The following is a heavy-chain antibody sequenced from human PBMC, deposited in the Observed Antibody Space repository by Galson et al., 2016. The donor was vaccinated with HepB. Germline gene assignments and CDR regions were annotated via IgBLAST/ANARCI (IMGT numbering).Heavy chain of an antibody. Sequence: SETLSLTCAVSGDSISGTYFWSWVRQPPGKGLEWIGEIYHSGGTNYNPSLKSRVTVSVDKSKNQFSLKLTSVTAADTAVYFCARVIAVAAIHHYGMDVWGQGTTVTVSS. CDR1: GDSISGTYF. CDR2: IYHSGGT. J-gene: IGHJ6*02. CDR3: ARVIAVAAIHHYGMDV. V-gene: IGHV4-4*02. D-gene: IGHD6-19*01.